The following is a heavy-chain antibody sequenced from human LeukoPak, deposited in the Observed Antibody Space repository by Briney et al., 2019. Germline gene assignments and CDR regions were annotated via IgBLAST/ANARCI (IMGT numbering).Heavy chain of an antibody. V-gene: IGHV5-51*01. CDR1: GYNFTTYW. CDR3: ATSADDY. J-gene: IGHJ4*02. Sequence: GXXLQISGQGPGYNFTTYWIGWVRQLTGKVLDWLGIIYPDASHTRYSPSFQGQVTISADKSISTAYLQWSSLKASDTAMYYCATSADDYWGQGTLVTVSS. CDR2: IYPDASHT.